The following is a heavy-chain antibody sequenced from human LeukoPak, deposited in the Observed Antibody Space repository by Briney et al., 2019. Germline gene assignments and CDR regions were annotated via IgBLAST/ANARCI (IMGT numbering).Heavy chain of an antibody. D-gene: IGHD3-3*01. CDR2: IRYDGSNK. V-gene: IGHV3-30*02. CDR3: AKDQTIFGVVIIPYFDY. CDR1: GFTFSSYG. Sequence: QSGGSLRLSCAASGFTFSSYGMHWVRQAPGKGLEWVAFIRYDGSNKYYADSVKGRFTISRDNSKNTLYLQMNSLRAEDTAVYYCAKDQTIFGVVIIPYFDYWGQGTLVTVSS. J-gene: IGHJ4*02.